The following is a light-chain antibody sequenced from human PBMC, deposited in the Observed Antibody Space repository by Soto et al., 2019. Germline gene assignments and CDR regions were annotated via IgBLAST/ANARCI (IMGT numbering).Light chain of an antibody. CDR3: QQYYSTPPYT. J-gene: IGKJ2*01. CDR2: WAS. CDR1: QNILYSSNNKNY. V-gene: IGKV4-1*01. Sequence: DIVMTQSPDSLAVSLGERATINCKSSQNILYSSNNKNYLAWYRQKPGQPPKLLIYWASVRESGVPDRISGSGSGTDFTLTISSLQAEDVAVYSCQQYYSTPPYTFGQGAKLEIK.